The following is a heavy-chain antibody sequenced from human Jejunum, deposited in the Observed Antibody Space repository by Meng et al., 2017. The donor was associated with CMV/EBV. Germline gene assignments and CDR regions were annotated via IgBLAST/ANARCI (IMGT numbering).Heavy chain of an antibody. CDR2: ISSRGERT. D-gene: IGHD6-19*01. CDR3: ANNLGQWLNWFDP. J-gene: IGHJ5*02. Sequence: SGFNFSKYEMTWVRQAPRKGLEWLSYISSRGERTYYAESVKGRFTTSRDNGRSLLYLDMNSLRAEDTAIYYCANNLGQWLNWFDPWGQGTQVTVSS. V-gene: IGHV3-48*03. CDR1: GFNFSKYE.